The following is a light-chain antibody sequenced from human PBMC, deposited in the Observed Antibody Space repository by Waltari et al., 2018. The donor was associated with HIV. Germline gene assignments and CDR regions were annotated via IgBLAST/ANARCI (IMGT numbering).Light chain of an antibody. Sequence: QSVLTQPASVSASPGQSITISCTGTSSDVGGYNYVSWYRQHPGEAPKVIIYEVNRRPSGVSNRFTASKSGNTASLAISGLQPEDEADYFCSSYTSSSTHVFGPGTKVTVL. CDR3: SSYTSSSTHV. CDR2: EVN. CDR1: SSDVGGYNY. V-gene: IGLV2-14*03. J-gene: IGLJ1*01.